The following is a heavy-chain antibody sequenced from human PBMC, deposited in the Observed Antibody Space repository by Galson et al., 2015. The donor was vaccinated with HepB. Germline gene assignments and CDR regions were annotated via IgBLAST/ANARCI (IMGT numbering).Heavy chain of an antibody. V-gene: IGHV3-33*01. Sequence: SLRLSCAASGFTFNTYGMHWVRQAPGKGLEWVALIWSDGSNQYYADSVKGRFTISRDNSRNTLYLQMSSLRAEDTALYYCAREANIASPACLDSWGQGTLVTVSS. D-gene: IGHD5-12*01. J-gene: IGHJ4*02. CDR1: GFTFNTYG. CDR3: AREANIASPACLDS. CDR2: IWSDGSNQ.